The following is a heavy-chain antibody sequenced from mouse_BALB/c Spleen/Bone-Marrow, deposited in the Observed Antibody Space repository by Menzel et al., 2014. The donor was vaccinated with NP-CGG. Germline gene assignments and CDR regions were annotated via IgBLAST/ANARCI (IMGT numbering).Heavy chain of an antibody. Sequence: LVESGAELVRPGASVALSCKASGYTFTDYEMHWVKQTPVHGLEWIGAIDPETGGTAYNQKFKGKATLTADKSSSTAYMELRNLTSEDSAVYYCTRSLYGNYVMDFWGQGTSVTVSS. V-gene: IGHV1-15*01. CDR3: TRSLYGNYVMDF. D-gene: IGHD2-1*01. J-gene: IGHJ4*01. CDR2: IDPETGGT. CDR1: GYTFTDYE.